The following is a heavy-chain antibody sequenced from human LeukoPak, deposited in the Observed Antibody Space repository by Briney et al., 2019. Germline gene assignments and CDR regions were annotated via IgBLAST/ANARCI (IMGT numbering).Heavy chain of an antibody. Sequence: GGSLRLSCAASGFTFSSYWMHWVRQAPGKGLVWVSRINSDGSSTSYADSVKGRFTISRDNAKNTLYLQMNSLRAEDTAVYYCARTRGYDGAFDIWGQGTMVTVSS. D-gene: IGHD5-12*01. CDR3: ARTRGYDGAFDI. V-gene: IGHV3-74*01. J-gene: IGHJ3*02. CDR2: INSDGSST. CDR1: GFTFSSYW.